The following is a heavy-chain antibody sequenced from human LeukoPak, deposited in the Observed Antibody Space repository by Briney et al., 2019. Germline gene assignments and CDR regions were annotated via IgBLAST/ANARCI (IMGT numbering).Heavy chain of an antibody. D-gene: IGHD7-27*01. V-gene: IGHV3-48*01. Sequence: GGSLRLSCAASGFTFSTYTMNWVRQAPGKGLEWVSYINTKSKTIYYADSVKGRFTISRDNAKNSLHLQMNSLRAEDTALYYCVRDRNWAFYYWGQGTLVTVSS. CDR1: GFTFSTYT. CDR2: INTKSKTI. J-gene: IGHJ4*02. CDR3: VRDRNWAFYY.